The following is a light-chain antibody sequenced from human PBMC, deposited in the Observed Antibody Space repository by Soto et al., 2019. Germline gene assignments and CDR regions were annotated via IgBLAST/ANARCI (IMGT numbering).Light chain of an antibody. Sequence: DIQIPQSPTTLSASLLDIVTITCRASQSISSWLAWYQQKPGKAPKLLIYDASSLESGVPSRFSGSGSGTDFTLTISSLQPEDFATYYCQQSYSTPRITFGQGTRLEIK. CDR3: QQSYSTPRIT. CDR1: QSISSW. J-gene: IGKJ5*01. CDR2: DAS. V-gene: IGKV1-5*01.